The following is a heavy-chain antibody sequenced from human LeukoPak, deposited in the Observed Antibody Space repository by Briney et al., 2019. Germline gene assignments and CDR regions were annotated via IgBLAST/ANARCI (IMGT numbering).Heavy chain of an antibody. CDR1: GFTFSHYA. J-gene: IGHJ4*02. V-gene: IGHV3-23*01. CDR3: AKVTYGSGTYGAFDY. D-gene: IGHD3-10*01. Sequence: GGSLRLSCAASGFTFSHYAMNWVRQAPGKGLEWVSAITGSGGRTYYADSVKGRFTISRDNSKNTLYLQMNSLRAEDTAVYYCAKVTYGSGTYGAFDYWGQGTLVTVSS. CDR2: ITGSGGRT.